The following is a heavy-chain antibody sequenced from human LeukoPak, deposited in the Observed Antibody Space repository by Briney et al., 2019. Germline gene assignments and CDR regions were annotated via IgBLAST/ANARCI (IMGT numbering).Heavy chain of an antibody. CDR1: GYSISSGYY. CDR3: ASLEEGA. J-gene: IGHJ4*02. Sequence: SETLSLTCTVSGYSISSGYYWGWIRQPPGKGLEWIGSIYHSGSTYYNPSLKSRVTISVDTSKNQFSLKLSSVTAADTAVYYCASLEEGAWGQGTLVTVSS. CDR2: IYHSGST. D-gene: IGHD1-26*01. V-gene: IGHV4-38-2*02.